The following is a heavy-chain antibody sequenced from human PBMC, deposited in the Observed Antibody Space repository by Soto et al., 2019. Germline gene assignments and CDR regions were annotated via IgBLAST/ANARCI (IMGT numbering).Heavy chain of an antibody. CDR2: INPYGSIT. D-gene: IGHD3-22*01. V-gene: IGHV3-74*01. CDR1: GFTFTSYW. Sequence: EVQLVESGGGLVQPGGSLRLSCAASGFTFTSYWMHWVRQAPGKGLVWVSRINPYGSITNYADSVKGQFTISRDNAKNTVYLQMNSLRVEDTAVYYCARGAGSAYYVDSWGQGTLVTVSS. J-gene: IGHJ4*02. CDR3: ARGAGSAYYVDS.